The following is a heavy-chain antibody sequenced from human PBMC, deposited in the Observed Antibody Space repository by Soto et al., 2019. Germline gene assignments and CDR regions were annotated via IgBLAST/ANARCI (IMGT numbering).Heavy chain of an antibody. V-gene: IGHV3-23*01. D-gene: IGHD5-18*01. CDR3: AKVLPSGYDAWIQLWLFDY. Sequence: GGSLRLSCAASGFTFSSYAMSWVRQAPGKGLEWVSAISGSGGSTYYADSVKGRFTISRDNSKNTLYLQMNSLRAEDTAVYYCAKVLPSGYDAWIQLWLFDYWGQGTLVTVSS. CDR2: ISGSGGST. CDR1: GFTFSSYA. J-gene: IGHJ4*02.